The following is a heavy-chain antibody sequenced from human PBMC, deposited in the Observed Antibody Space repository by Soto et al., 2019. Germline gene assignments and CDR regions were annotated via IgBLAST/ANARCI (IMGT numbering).Heavy chain of an antibody. Sequence: PSETLSLRCAVSGGSISGGGYYWSWIRQHPGKGLEWIGYIYYSGSTYYNPSLKSRVTISVDTSKNQFSLKLSSVTAADTAVYYCARSTPYYSDSSGYYPFDYWGPGTLVTVSS. CDR1: GGSISGGGYY. D-gene: IGHD3-22*01. CDR2: IYYSGST. J-gene: IGHJ4*02. CDR3: ARSTPYYSDSSGYYPFDY. V-gene: IGHV4-31*11.